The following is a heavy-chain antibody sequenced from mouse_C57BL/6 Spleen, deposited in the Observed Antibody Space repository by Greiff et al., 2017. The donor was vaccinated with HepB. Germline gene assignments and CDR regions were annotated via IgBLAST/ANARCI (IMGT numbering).Heavy chain of an antibody. D-gene: IGHD2-5*01. CDR3: ARVGYYSNYDAMDY. Sequence: EVKLVESGGGLVKPGGSLKLSCAASGFTFSSYAMSWVRQTPEKRLEWVATISDGGSYTYYPDNVKGRFTISRDNAKNNLYLQMSHLKSEDTAMYYCARVGYYSNYDAMDYWGQGTSVTVSS. CDR1: GFTFSSYA. J-gene: IGHJ4*01. CDR2: ISDGGSYT. V-gene: IGHV5-4*03.